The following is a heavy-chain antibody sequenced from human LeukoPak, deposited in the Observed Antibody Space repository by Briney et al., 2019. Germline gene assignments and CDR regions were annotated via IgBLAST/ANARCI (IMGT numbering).Heavy chain of an antibody. D-gene: IGHD3-10*01. CDR1: GGSFSNYY. V-gene: IGHV4-34*01. CDR2: INHRRST. Sequence: SETLSLTCDVYGGSFSNYYWSWIRQPPGKVLEWIGEINHRRSTNYNPSLKGRVIISVDTSKNQFSLKLSSVTAADTAAYYCARRPMVRGLISLAYWGQGTLVTVSS. CDR3: ARRPMVRGLISLAY. J-gene: IGHJ4*02.